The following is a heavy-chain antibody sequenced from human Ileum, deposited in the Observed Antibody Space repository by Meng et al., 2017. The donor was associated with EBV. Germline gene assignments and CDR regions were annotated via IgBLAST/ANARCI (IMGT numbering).Heavy chain of an antibody. CDR3: ARGGWSLDY. CDR1: GGSISSSY. V-gene: IGHV4-59*08. J-gene: IGHJ4*02. D-gene: IGHD2-15*01. Sequence: QGHLQGAGPGLVKPSGTLSLTCTVSGGSISSSYWSWIRQPPGKGLEWIGYIYYSGSTNYNPSLKSRVTISVDTSKNQFSLNLSSVTAADTAVYYCARGGWSLDYWGQGTLVTVSS. CDR2: IYYSGST.